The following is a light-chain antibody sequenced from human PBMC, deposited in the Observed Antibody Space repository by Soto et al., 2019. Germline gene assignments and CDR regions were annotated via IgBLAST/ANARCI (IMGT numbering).Light chain of an antibody. CDR1: QSVGNN. CDR3: QQYRNWPLT. V-gene: IGKV3-15*01. J-gene: IGKJ4*01. CDR2: GAS. Sequence: EIVMTQSPATLSVSPGARAPLSCRARQSVGNNLAWYRQNSGQAPRLLIYGASTRATGIPARFSGSGSGTEFTLTIDSLQSDDFAVYLCQQYRNWPLTFGGGTKVDIK.